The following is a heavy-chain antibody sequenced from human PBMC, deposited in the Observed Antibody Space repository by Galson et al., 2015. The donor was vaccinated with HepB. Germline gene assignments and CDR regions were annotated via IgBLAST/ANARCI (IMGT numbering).Heavy chain of an antibody. V-gene: IGHV3-74*03. J-gene: IGHJ3*02. CDR3: VRAGGGSGISRAFDI. CDR1: GFTFSTYW. Sequence: LRLSCAASGFTFSTYWMHWVRQAPGKGLVWVSRVNSDGSSTKYADSVEVRITISRDNAKNTLYLQMNSLRAEDTAMYFCVRAGGGSGISRAFDIWGQGTMVTVSS. CDR2: VNSDGSST. D-gene: IGHD3-10*01.